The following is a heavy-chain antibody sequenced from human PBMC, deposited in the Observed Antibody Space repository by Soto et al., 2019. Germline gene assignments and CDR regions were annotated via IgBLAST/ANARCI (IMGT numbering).Heavy chain of an antibody. CDR3: ARPLYSYGPMDV. Sequence: PSETLSLTCTVSGGSIISYYWSWIRQPLGKGLEWIGYIYYSGSTNYNPSLKSRVTISVDTSKNQFSLKLSSVTAADTAVYYCARPLYSYGPMDVWGQGTTVTVSS. CDR2: IYYSGST. CDR1: GGSIISYY. J-gene: IGHJ6*02. V-gene: IGHV4-59*01. D-gene: IGHD5-18*01.